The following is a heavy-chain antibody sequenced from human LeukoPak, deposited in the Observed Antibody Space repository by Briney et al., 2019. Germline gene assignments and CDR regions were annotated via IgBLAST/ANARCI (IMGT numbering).Heavy chain of an antibody. CDR2: ISASGGNS. J-gene: IGHJ4*02. Sequence: PGGSLRLSCEASGFTFSDSAMSWVGQASGRGLEWVSLISASGGNSYYADSVKGRFTVSRDSSKNTLHLQMNSLRAEDTAVYYCARDIELSCWGQGTLVTVSS. CDR1: GFTFSDSA. D-gene: IGHD1-26*01. CDR3: ARDIELSC. V-gene: IGHV3-23*01.